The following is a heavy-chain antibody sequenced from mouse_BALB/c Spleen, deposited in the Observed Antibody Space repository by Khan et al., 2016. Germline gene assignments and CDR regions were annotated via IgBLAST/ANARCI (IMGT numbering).Heavy chain of an antibody. V-gene: IGHV4-1*02. CDR2: INPDSSTI. Sequence: EVELVESGGGLVQPGGSLKLSCAASGFDFSRYWMSWVRQAPGKGLEWLGEINPDSSTINSTPSLKAKFIISRSNAKNPLSLQMSNVRSEDTALYYCGSTCWYFDVWGAGTTVTVSS. CDR1: GFDFSRYW. CDR3: GSTCWYFDV. J-gene: IGHJ1*01.